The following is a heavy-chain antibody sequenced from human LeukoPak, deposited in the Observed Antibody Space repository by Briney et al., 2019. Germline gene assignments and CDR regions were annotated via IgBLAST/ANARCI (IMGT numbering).Heavy chain of an antibody. D-gene: IGHD6-19*01. CDR3: AISIAVAGLDCYYGMDV. V-gene: IGHV4-59*01. CDR2: IYYSGST. Sequence: KPSETLSLTCTVSGGSISSYYWSWIRQPPGKGLEWIGYIYYSGSTNYNPSLKSRVTISVDTSKNQFSLKLSSVTAADTAVYYCAISIAVAGLDCYYGMDVWGQGTTVTVSS. J-gene: IGHJ6*02. CDR1: GGSISSYY.